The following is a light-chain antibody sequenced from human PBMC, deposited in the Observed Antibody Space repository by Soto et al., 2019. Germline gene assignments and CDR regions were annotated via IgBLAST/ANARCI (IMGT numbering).Light chain of an antibody. CDR3: LQDINYPWT. V-gene: IGKV1-6*01. CDR2: GAS. Sequence: AIQITHSPSSRSASVGDGVTISFRASQGIGNALGWYQQKPGKPPKVLIYGASNLQSGVPPRFSGSGSGTDFTLAISSLQPEDSATYYCLQDINYPWTFGQGTKVDIK. J-gene: IGKJ1*01. CDR1: QGIGNA.